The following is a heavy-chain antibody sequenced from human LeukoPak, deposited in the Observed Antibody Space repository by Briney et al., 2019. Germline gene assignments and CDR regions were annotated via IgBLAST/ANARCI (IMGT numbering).Heavy chain of an antibody. CDR3: ARPPPPSGYYDSSGYSDYFDY. V-gene: IGHV3-48*01. Sequence: SGGSLRLSCAASGFTFSSYSMNWVRQAPGKGLEWVSYISSSSSTIYYADSVKGRFTISRDNAKNSLYLQMSSLRAEDTAVYYCARPPPPSGYYDSSGYSDYFDYWGQGTLVTVSS. J-gene: IGHJ4*02. CDR2: ISSSSSTI. CDR1: GFTFSSYS. D-gene: IGHD3-22*01.